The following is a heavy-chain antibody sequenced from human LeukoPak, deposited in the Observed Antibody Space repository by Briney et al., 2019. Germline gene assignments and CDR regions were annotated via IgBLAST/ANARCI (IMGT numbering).Heavy chain of an antibody. J-gene: IGHJ5*02. CDR2: ISSNGGST. D-gene: IGHD3-16*02. Sequence: GGSLRLSCAASGFTFSSYAMHWVRQAPGEGLEYVSAISSNGGSTYYAHSVKGRFTISRVNSKNTLYLQMGSLRAEDMAVYYCAREVYDYVWGSYRRYNWFDPWGQGTLVTVSS. CDR3: AREVYDYVWGSYRRYNWFDP. CDR1: GFTFSSYA. V-gene: IGHV3-64*01.